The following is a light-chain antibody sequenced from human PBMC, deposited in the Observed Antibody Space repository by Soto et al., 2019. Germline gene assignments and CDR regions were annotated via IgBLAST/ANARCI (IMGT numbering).Light chain of an antibody. J-gene: IGKJ3*01. Sequence: EIVLTQSPGTLSLSPGERATLSCRASQSISSTYLTWYHQRPGQAPRLLIYDASRRATGIPDRFSGSGSGTDFTLTISRLEPEDFAVYFCQQYGSSPPITFGPGTKVDIK. CDR3: QQYGSSPPIT. CDR2: DAS. CDR1: QSISSTY. V-gene: IGKV3-20*01.